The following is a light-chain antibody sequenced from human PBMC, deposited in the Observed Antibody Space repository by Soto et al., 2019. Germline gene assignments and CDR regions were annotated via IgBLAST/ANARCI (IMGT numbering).Light chain of an antibody. CDR1: QSVSSN. CDR3: QQYNNWPLT. V-gene: IGKV3-15*01. J-gene: IGKJ4*01. CDR2: GAS. Sequence: EIVMTQSPATLSVSPGERATLSCRASQSVSSNLAWYQQKPGQAPRLHIYGASTRATGIPARFSGSGSGTEFTLTISSLQSEDFEVYYCQQYNNWPLTFGGGTKVEIK.